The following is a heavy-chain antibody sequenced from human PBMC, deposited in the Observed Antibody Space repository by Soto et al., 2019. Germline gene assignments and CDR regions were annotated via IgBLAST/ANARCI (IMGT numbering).Heavy chain of an antibody. CDR3: ARNPSAQAYGSGTYYSDS. CDR1: GYIFTNYD. Sequence: QVQLVQSGTEVKRPGASVTVSCKASGYIFTNYDINWVRQATGQGLEWMGWMNPDSGNAGYAQKFQGRATMTRNSSISTAYMELSGLRFEDTAVYYCARNPSAQAYGSGTYYSDSWGQGTLVTVSS. D-gene: IGHD3-10*01. V-gene: IGHV1-8*02. J-gene: IGHJ4*02. CDR2: MNPDSGNA.